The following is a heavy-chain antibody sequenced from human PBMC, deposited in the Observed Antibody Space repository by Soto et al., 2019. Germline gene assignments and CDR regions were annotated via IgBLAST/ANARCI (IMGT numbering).Heavy chain of an antibody. Sequence: QVQLQQWGAGLLKPSETLSLTCAVYGGSFMGYHWSWIRMPPGKGREWIGEFNHSGSTKYNPSLKSRVMISADSSKNQFSLKLSSVTAADTAVYYCARRAGYSSGWVYFDYWGQGTLVAVSS. CDR1: GGSFMGYH. D-gene: IGHD6-19*01. V-gene: IGHV4-34*01. CDR2: FNHSGST. CDR3: ARRAGYSSGWVYFDY. J-gene: IGHJ4*02.